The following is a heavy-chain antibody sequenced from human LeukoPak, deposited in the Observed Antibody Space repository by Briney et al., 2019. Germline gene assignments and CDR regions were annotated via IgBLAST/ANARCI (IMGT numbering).Heavy chain of an antibody. CDR1: GGSISSSSYY. CDR3: ARQSYYYDSSGYFAEYFQH. J-gene: IGHJ1*01. CDR2: IYYSGST. D-gene: IGHD3-22*01. V-gene: IGHV4-39*01. Sequence: SETLSLTCTVSGGSISSSSYYWGWIRQPPGKGLEWIGSIYYSGSTYYNPSLKSRVTISVDTSKNQFSLKLSSVTAAGTAVYYCARQSYYYDSSGYFAEYFQHWGQGTLVTVSS.